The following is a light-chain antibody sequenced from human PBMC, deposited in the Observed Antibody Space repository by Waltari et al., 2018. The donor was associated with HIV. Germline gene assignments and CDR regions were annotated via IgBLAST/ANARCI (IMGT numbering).Light chain of an antibody. J-gene: IGLJ1*01. V-gene: IGLV3-21*02. CDR2: DDV. CDR3: QVWDMTSDHFV. Sequence: SYILTQPPSVSVAPGQTASVTCGGNNIGRKTAPWYRQKLGQTPVLVVYDDVERPSGMSDRISGSNSGNTATLFISRADVGDEAEYYCQVWDMTSDHFVFGPGTTVTVL. CDR1: NIGRKT.